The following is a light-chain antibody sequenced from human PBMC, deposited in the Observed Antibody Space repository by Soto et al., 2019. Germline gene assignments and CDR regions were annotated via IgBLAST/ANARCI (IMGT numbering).Light chain of an antibody. V-gene: IGKV1-5*03. CDR1: QSITTW. CDR3: QHYNSYSEA. CDR2: KAS. Sequence: IQMTQSPSTVSAYVGDSVTITCRASQSITTWLAWYQQKPGKAPKLLIYKASTLKSGVPSRFSGSGSGTEFTLTISSLQPDDFATYYCQHYNSYSEAFGQGTKVDIK. J-gene: IGKJ1*01.